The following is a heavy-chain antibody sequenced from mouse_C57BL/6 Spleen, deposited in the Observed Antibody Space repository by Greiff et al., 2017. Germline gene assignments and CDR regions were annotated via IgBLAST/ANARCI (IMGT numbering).Heavy chain of an antibody. Sequence: EVKLMESGGGLVKPGGSLKLSCAASGFTFSSYAMSWVRQTPEKRLEWVATISDGGSYTYYPDNVKGRFTISRDNAKNNLYLQMSHLKSEDTAMYYCARGFHYVAYWGQGTTLTVSS. V-gene: IGHV5-4*03. CDR1: GFTFSSYA. CDR3: ARGFHYVAY. J-gene: IGHJ2*01. CDR2: ISDGGSYT.